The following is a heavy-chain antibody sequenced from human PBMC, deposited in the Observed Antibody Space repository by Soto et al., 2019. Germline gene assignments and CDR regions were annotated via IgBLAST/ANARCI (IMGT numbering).Heavy chain of an antibody. Sequence: SETLSLTCAVYGGSFSGYYWSWIRQPPGKGLEWIGEINHSGSTNYNPSLKSRVTISVDTSKNQFSLKLSSVTAADTAVYYCARAGGRWLQLIDAFDIWGQGTMVTVSS. V-gene: IGHV4-34*01. CDR1: GGSFSGYY. CDR3: ARAGGRWLQLIDAFDI. J-gene: IGHJ3*02. CDR2: INHSGST. D-gene: IGHD5-12*01.